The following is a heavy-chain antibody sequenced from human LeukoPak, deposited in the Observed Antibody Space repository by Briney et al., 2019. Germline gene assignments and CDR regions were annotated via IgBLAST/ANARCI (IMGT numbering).Heavy chain of an antibody. V-gene: IGHV4-34*01. CDR2: INHSGST. CDR1: GGSFSGYY. J-gene: IGHJ6*02. Sequence: PSETLSLTCAVYGGSFSGYYWSWIRQPPGKGLEWIGEINHSGSTNYNPSLKSRVTISVGTSKNQFSLKLSSVTAADTAVYYCAGPRHYYYYGMDVWGQGTTVTVSS. CDR3: AGPRHYYYYGMDV.